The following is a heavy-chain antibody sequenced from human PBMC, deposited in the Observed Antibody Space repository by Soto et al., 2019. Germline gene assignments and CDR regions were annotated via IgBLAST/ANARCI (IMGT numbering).Heavy chain of an antibody. CDR1: GFTFTSSA. CDR3: AAKGPSPCDYAEY. Sequence: SVKVSCKASGFTFTSSAMQWVRQARGQRLEWIGWIVVGSGNTNYAQKFQERVTITRDMSTSTAYMELSSLRSEDTAVYYCAAKGPSPCDYAEYWGQGTLVTVSS. CDR2: IVVGSGNT. V-gene: IGHV1-58*02. J-gene: IGHJ4*02. D-gene: IGHD4-17*01.